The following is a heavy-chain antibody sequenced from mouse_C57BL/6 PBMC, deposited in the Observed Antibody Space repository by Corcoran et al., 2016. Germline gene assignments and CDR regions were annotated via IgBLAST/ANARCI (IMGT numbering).Heavy chain of an antibody. CDR3: ARDQDYFDY. CDR2: ISYDGSN. V-gene: IGHV3-6*01. J-gene: IGHJ2*01. D-gene: IGHD3-2*02. CDR1: GYSITSGYY. Sequence: DVQLQESGPGLVKPSQSLSLTCSVTGYSITSGYYWNWIRQFPGNKLEWMGYISYDGSNNYNPSLKNRISITRDTSKNQCFLKLNSVTTEDTATYYCARDQDYFDYWGQGTTLTVSS.